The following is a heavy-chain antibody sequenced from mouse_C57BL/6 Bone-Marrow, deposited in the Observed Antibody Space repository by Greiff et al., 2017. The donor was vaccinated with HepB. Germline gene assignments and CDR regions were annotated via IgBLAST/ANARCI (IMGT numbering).Heavy chain of an antibody. Sequence: VQLQQSGAELARPGASVKLSCKASGYTFTSYGISWVKQRTGQGLEWIGEIYPRSGNTYYNEKFKGKATLTADKSSSTAYMELRSLTSEDSAVYFCAREELGRRFYWYFDVWGTGTTVTVSS. V-gene: IGHV1-81*01. D-gene: IGHD4-1*01. CDR2: IYPRSGNT. CDR1: GYTFTSYG. J-gene: IGHJ1*03. CDR3: AREELGRRFYWYFDV.